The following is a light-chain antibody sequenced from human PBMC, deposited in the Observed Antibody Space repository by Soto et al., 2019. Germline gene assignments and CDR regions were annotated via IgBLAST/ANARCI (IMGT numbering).Light chain of an antibody. CDR1: SSVVGGYDY. CDR3: SSHTSGSTRV. CDR2: EVT. Sequence: QSVLTQPASVSGSPGQSIAISCTGTSSVVGGYDYVSWYQQHPDKAPKLMIYEVTKRPSWVSNRFSGSKSGNTASLTISGLQPEDEADYYCSSHTSGSTRVFGSGNKVTDL. V-gene: IGLV2-14*01. J-gene: IGLJ1*01.